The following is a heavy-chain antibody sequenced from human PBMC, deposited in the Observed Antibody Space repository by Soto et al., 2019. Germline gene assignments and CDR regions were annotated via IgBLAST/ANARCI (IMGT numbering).Heavy chain of an antibody. CDR3: ARVYIVLLPAVGLDP. D-gene: IGHD2-2*01. CDR2: ISSSSSTI. CDR1: GFTFSSYT. Sequence: EVQLVESGGDLVQPGGSLRLSCAASGFTFSSYTMKWVRQAPGKGLEWVSYISSSSSTIYYADSVKGRFTTSRDNAKTSLYLQMTSLRDEDPAVYYCARVYIVLLPAVGLDPWGQGTLVTVSS. V-gene: IGHV3-48*02. J-gene: IGHJ5*02.